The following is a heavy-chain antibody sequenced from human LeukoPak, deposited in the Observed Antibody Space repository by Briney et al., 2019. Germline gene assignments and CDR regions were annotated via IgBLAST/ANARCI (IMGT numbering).Heavy chain of an antibody. Sequence: GGSLRLSCGASGFPFSGYWMSWVRQAPGKGLEWVANIHKDGSAKRYVDSVKGRFTISRDNAKSSLFLQMNSLRAEDTGVYYGGRDRGFGADDYWGQGSLVTVSS. D-gene: IGHD3-10*01. CDR2: IHKDGSAK. J-gene: IGHJ4*02. CDR3: GRDRGFGADDY. CDR1: GFPFSGYW. V-gene: IGHV3-7*01.